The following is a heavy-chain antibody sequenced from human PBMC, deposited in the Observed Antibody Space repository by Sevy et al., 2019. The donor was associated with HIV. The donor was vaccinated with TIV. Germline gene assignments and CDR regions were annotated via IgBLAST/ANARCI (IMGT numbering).Heavy chain of an antibody. J-gene: IGHJ4*02. CDR3: TTDSKKRGLSALLDY. D-gene: IGHD3-10*01. CDR1: GFTFSNAW. V-gene: IGHV3-15*01. CDR2: IKRKTDGGTT. Sequence: GGSLRLSCAAPGFTFSNAWMSGVRQAPGKGRGWVGRIKRKTDGGTTDYAAPVKGRFTISRDDSKNTLYLQMNSLKTEDTAIYYCTTDSKKRGLSALLDYWGQGTLVTVSS.